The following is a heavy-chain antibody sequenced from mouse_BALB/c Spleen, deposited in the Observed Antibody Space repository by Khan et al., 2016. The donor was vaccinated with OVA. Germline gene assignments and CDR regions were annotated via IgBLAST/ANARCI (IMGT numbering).Heavy chain of an antibody. CDR1: GYTFTKNG. Sequence: QIQLVQSRPELKKPGEPVKISCKASGYTFTKNGMNSANQAPGQGLKWMGWINTYTGEPTYAADFKGRFAFSLETSASTAYLQIHNLKNEDTATYVCAGVGYAGTRDSWGQGTSVTVSP. CDR2: INTYTGEP. D-gene: IGHD2-14*01. CDR3: AGVGYAGTRDS. J-gene: IGHJ4*01. V-gene: IGHV9-3-1*01.